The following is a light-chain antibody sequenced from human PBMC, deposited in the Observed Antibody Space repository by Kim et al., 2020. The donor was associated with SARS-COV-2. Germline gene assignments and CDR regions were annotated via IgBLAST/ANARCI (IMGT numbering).Light chain of an antibody. CDR2: GAS. CDR1: QSVNSN. V-gene: IGKV3D-15*03. CDR3: QQYNNWPGT. Sequence: EIVMTQSPATLSVSPGERATPSCRASQSVNSNLAWYQQKLGQAPRLLIYGASIRATGIPARFSGSGSGTEFTLTISILQSEDFAVYYCQQYNNWPGTFGQGTKLEI. J-gene: IGKJ2*01.